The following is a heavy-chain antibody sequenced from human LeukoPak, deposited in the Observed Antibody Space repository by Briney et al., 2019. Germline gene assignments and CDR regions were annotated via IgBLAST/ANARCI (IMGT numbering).Heavy chain of an antibody. CDR2: IYTSGST. CDR1: GGSISSYY. CDR3: ARYRRGCSSTSCNYFDY. J-gene: IGHJ4*02. V-gene: IGHV4-4*07. D-gene: IGHD2-2*01. Sequence: SETPSLTCTVSGGSISSYYWSWIRQPAGKGLEWIGRIYTSGSTNYNPSLKSRVTMSVDTSKNQFSLKLSSVTAADTAVYYCARYRRGCSSTSCNYFDYWGQGTLVTVSS.